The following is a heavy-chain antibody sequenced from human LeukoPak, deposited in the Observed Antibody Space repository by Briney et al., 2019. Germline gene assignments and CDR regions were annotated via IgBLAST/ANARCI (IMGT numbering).Heavy chain of an antibody. CDR3: ARSIAAAGDYFDY. D-gene: IGHD6-13*01. CDR1: GGSISSSNW. Sequence: PSGTLSLTCAVSGGSISSSNWWSWVRPPPGKGLEWIGEIYHSGSTNYNPSLKSRVTISVDKSKNQFSLKLSSVTAADTAVYYCARSIAAAGDYFDYWGQGTLVTVSS. J-gene: IGHJ4*02. V-gene: IGHV4-4*02. CDR2: IYHSGST.